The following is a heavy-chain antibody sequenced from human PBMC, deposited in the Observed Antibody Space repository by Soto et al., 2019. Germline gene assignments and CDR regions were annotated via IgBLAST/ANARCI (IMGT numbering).Heavy chain of an antibody. CDR1: DYTFTSYG. CDR2: ISAYTGNT. V-gene: IGHV1-18*01. CDR3: ARGDCRSPSCYAGDWFDP. D-gene: IGHD2-2*01. Sequence: QVQLVQSGAEVKKPGASVKVSCKASDYTFTSYGINWVRQAPGQGLEWMGWISAYTGNTNYAQNLQGRVTMTTDTSTGTAYMELRSLTSDDTAVYYCARGDCRSPSCYAGDWFDPWGHGTLLTVSS. J-gene: IGHJ5*02.